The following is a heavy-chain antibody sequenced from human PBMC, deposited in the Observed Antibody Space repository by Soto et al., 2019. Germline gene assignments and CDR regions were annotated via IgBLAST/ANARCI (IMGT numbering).Heavy chain of an antibody. V-gene: IGHV1-24*01. CDR3: ATDHRSSGWNYFDY. Sequence: GASVKVSCKVSGYTLTELSMHWVRQAPGKGLEWMGGFDPEDGETIYAQKFQGRVTMTEDTSTDTAYMELSSLRSEDTAVYYCATDHRSSGWNYFDYWGQGTLVTVSS. J-gene: IGHJ4*02. D-gene: IGHD6-19*01. CDR1: GYTLTELS. CDR2: FDPEDGET.